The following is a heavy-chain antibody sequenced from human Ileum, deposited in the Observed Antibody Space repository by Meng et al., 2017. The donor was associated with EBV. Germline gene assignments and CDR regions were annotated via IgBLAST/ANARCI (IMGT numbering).Heavy chain of an antibody. CDR1: GGSISSTTYY. V-gene: IGHV4-39*07. D-gene: IGHD6-13*01. CDR3: ARAGQWQQLGYFDY. CDR2: IYYSGNT. Sequence: QLQLQESGPGLVGPSEXLSLTCPASGGSISSTTYYWGWIRQPPGKGLEWIGSIYYSGNTYYNPSLKSRVTISIDTSKNQFSLKLTSVTAADTAVYYCARAGQWQQLGYFDYWGQGTLVTVSS. J-gene: IGHJ4*02.